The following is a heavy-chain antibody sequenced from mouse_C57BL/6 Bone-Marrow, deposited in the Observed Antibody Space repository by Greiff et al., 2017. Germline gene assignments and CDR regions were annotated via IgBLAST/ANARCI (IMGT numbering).Heavy chain of an antibody. J-gene: IGHJ3*01. Sequence: EVQVVESGGGLVKPGGSLKLSCAASGFTFSSYAMSWVRQTPEKRLEWVATISDGGSYTYYPDNVKGRFTISRDNAKNNLYLQMSHLKSEDTAMYYGARDRRGLRRGFAYWGQGTLVTVSA. V-gene: IGHV5-4*01. CDR3: ARDRRGLRRGFAY. D-gene: IGHD2-4*01. CDR1: GFTFSSYA. CDR2: ISDGGSYT.